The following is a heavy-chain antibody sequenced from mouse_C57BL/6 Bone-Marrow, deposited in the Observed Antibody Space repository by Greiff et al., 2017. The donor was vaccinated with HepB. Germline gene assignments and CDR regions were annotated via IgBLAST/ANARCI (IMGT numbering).Heavy chain of an antibody. CDR1: GYSFTSYY. CDR3: ARGTLYYGYDYAMDY. Sequence: VQLQESGPELVKPGASVKISCKASGYSFTSYYIHWVKQRPGQGLEWIGWIYPGSGNTKYNEKFKGKATLTADTSSSTAYMQLSSLTSEDSAVYYCARGTLYYGYDYAMDYWGQGTSVTVSS. J-gene: IGHJ4*01. D-gene: IGHD2-2*01. V-gene: IGHV1-66*01. CDR2: IYPGSGNT.